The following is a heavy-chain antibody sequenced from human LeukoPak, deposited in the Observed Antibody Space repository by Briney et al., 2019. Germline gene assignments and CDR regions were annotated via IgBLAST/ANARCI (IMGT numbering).Heavy chain of an antibody. D-gene: IGHD3-9*01. CDR3: AKDIAQGSTFDSIEQDY. V-gene: IGHV3-23*01. CDR2: ISESGSGT. CDR1: GLTFSRYA. Sequence: GGPLRLSCAVSGLTFSRYAMSWVRQAPGKGLEWVSAISESGSGTYYADSVKGRFTISRDNSKVTLSLQMNSLRHEDTAVYYCAKDIAQGSTFDSIEQDYWGQGTLVTVSS. J-gene: IGHJ4*02.